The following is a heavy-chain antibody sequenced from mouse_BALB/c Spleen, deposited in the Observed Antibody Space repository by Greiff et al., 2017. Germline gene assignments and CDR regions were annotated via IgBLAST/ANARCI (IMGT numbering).Heavy chain of an antibody. CDR3: ARSGGYDRFAY. D-gene: IGHD2-2*01. J-gene: IGHJ3*01. CDR2: ISSGSSTN. V-gene: IGHV5-17*02. CDR1: GFTFSSFG. Sequence: EVQRVQSGGGLVQPGGSRKLSCAASGFTFSSFGMHWVRQAPEKGLEWVAYISSGSSTNYYADTVKGRFTVSRDNPKNTLFLQMTSLRSEDTAMYYCARSGGYDRFAYWGQGTLVTVSA.